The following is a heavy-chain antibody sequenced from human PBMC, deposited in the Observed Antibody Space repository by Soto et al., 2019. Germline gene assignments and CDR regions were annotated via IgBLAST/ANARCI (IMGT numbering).Heavy chain of an antibody. V-gene: IGHV4-31*03. Sequence: SETLSLTCTVSGGSISSGGYYWSWIREHPGKGLEWIGYIYYSGSTYYNPSLKSRVTISVDTSKNQFSLKLSSVTAADTAVYYCARNDGSGRYSYYYYYGMDVWGQGTTVTVSS. J-gene: IGHJ6*02. D-gene: IGHD3-10*01. CDR3: ARNDGSGRYSYYYYYGMDV. CDR1: GGSISSGGYY. CDR2: IYYSGST.